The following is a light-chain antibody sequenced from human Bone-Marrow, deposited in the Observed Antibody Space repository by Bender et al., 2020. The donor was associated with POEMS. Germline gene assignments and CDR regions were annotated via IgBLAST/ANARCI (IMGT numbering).Light chain of an antibody. CDR1: SGSISDNF. CDR2: DDN. CDR3: QSYDTDDWV. V-gene: IGLV6-57*01. Sequence: NFMLTQPHSVSESPGETVTISCTRSSGSISDNFVQWYHQRPGSSPTTLIYDDNQRPSGVPDRFSGSIDRSSNSASLTISGLKAEDEAHYCCQSYDTDDWVFGGGTKLTVL. J-gene: IGLJ3*02.